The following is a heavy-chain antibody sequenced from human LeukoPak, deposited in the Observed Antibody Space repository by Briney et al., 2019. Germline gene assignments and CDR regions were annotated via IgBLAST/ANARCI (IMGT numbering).Heavy chain of an antibody. CDR1: GGSISSSSYY. Sequence: SETLSLTCTVSGGSISSSSYYWGWIRQPPGKGLEWIGSIYYSGSTYYNPSLKSRVTISVDTSKNQFSLKLSSVTAADTAVYYCARDHNGFDYWGQRTLVTVSS. V-gene: IGHV4-39*07. CDR2: IYYSGST. D-gene: IGHD2-8*01. CDR3: ARDHNGFDY. J-gene: IGHJ4*02.